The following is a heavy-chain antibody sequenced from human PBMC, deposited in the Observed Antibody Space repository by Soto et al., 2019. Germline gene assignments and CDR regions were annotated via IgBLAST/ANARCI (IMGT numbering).Heavy chain of an antibody. CDR1: GFTFSSYG. D-gene: IGHD2-8*01. J-gene: IGHJ6*03. CDR2: IWYDGSNK. CDR3: ARGETYCTNGVCSGFYYYYMDV. Sequence: GSLRLSCAASGFTFSSYGMHWVRQAPGKGLEWVAVIWYDGSNKYYADSVKGRFTISRDNSKNTLYLQMNSLRAEDTAVYYCARGETYCTNGVCSGFYYYYMDVWGKGTTVTVSS. V-gene: IGHV3-33*01.